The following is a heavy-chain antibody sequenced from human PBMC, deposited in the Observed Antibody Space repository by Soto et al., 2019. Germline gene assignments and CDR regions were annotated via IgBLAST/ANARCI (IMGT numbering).Heavy chain of an antibody. CDR3: ARVGPGGWFDP. V-gene: IGHV3-66*01. D-gene: IGHD1-26*01. CDR2: IYSGGST. CDR1: GFPVSSNY. Sequence: EAQLVESGGGLVQPGGSLSLSCAASGFPVSSNYMSWVGQAPGKGLEWVSVIYSGGSTYYADSVKGRFTISRDNSKNTLYLQMNSLRAEDTAVYYCARVGPGGWFDPWGQGTLVTVSS. J-gene: IGHJ5*02.